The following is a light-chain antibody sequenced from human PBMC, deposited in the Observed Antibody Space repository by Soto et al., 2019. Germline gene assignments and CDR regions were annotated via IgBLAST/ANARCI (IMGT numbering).Light chain of an antibody. CDR2: DAS. CDR1: QDIHTW. J-gene: IGKJ3*01. Sequence: DIQMTQSPSSVSASVGDRVTITCRASQDIHTWLAWYQQKPGKAPKLLIYDASSLESGVPSRFSGSGSGTDFTLTISSLQPEDFATYYCQQANSFPFAFGPGTKVDIK. V-gene: IGKV1-12*01. CDR3: QQANSFPFA.